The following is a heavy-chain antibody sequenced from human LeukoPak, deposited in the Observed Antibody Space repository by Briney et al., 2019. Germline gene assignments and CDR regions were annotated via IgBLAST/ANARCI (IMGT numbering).Heavy chain of an antibody. CDR2: INPSGGST. Sequence: ASVKVSCKASGYTFTNYYMHWVRQAPGQGLEWMGIINPSGGSTSYAQKFQGRVTMTRDTSTSTVYMELGSLRSEDTAVYYCARGGGIVVTAYYFDYWGQGTLVTVSS. D-gene: IGHD3-22*01. CDR3: ARGGGIVVTAYYFDY. CDR1: GYTFTNYY. V-gene: IGHV1-46*01. J-gene: IGHJ4*02.